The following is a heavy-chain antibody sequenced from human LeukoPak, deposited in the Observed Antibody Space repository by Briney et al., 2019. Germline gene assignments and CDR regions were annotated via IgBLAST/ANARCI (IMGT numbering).Heavy chain of an antibody. J-gene: IGHJ4*02. CDR2: IYYSGTT. D-gene: IGHD6-19*01. V-gene: IGHV4-61*08. Sequence: SETLSLTCTVSGGSISSGGYYWSWIRQHPGKGLEWIGYIYYSGTTNYNPSLKSRVTISVDTSRNQFSLKMSSVTAADTAVYYCARGPGSGWYDYWGQGTLVTVSS. CDR3: ARGPGSGWYDY. CDR1: GGSISSGGYY.